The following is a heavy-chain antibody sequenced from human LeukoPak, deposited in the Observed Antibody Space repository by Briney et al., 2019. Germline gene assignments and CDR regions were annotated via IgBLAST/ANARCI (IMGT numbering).Heavy chain of an antibody. Sequence: AVKVSCKASGYTFTSYDINWVRQATGQGLEWMGWMNPNSGNTGYAQKFQGRVTMTRNTSINTAYMELSSLRSEDTAVYYCARVHIVVAGAFDIWGQGTMVTVSS. CDR1: GYTFTSYD. V-gene: IGHV1-8*01. J-gene: IGHJ3*02. CDR3: ARVHIVVAGAFDI. CDR2: MNPNSGNT. D-gene: IGHD2-15*01.